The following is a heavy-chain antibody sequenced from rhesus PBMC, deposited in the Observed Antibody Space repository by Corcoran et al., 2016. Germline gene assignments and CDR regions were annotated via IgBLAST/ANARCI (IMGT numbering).Heavy chain of an antibody. D-gene: IGHD6-31*01. CDR1: GGSISSSY. V-gene: IGHV4-169*02. CDR2: IYVSGSIT. Sequence: QLQLQESGPGLVKPSETLSVTCAVSGGSISSSYWSWIRQAPGQGLEWIWYIYVSGSITNYNPSLKSRVTPSVDTSKNQLSLKRSSVTAADTAVYYCASEGYSSGLDCWGQGVLVTVSS. J-gene: IGHJ4*01. CDR3: ASEGYSSGLDC.